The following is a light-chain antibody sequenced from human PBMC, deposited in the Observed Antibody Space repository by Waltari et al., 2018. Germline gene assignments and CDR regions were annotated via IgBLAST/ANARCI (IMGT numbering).Light chain of an antibody. CDR2: QET. V-gene: IGLV3-1*01. CDR3: QALGTGAWV. Sequence: YQPNTGQSPLLVIYQETKRPSGIPERFSGSKSGNAATLTISGTQAMDEADYYCQALGTGAWVFGGGTKLTVL. J-gene: IGLJ3*02.